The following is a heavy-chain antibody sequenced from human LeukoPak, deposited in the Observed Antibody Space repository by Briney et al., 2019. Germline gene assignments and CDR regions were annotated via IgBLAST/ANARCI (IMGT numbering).Heavy chain of an antibody. CDR2: IIPIFGTA. CDR3: AREVYCSGGSCYYYMDV. D-gene: IGHD2-15*01. J-gene: IGHJ6*03. V-gene: IGHV1-69*01. CDR1: GGTFSSYA. Sequence: ASVKVSCKASGGTFSSYAISWVRQAPGQGLEWMGGIIPIFGTANYAQKFQGRVTITADESTSTAYMELSSLRSEDTAVYYCAREVYCSGGSCYYYMDVWGKGTTVTVSS.